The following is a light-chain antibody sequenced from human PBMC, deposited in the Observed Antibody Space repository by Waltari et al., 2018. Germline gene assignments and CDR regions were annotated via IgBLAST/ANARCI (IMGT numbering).Light chain of an antibody. CDR3: CSYAGSNSWV. CDR1: NSNVGGSNY. V-gene: IGLV2-11*01. Sequence: QSALTQPRSVSGSPGTPVHISCTGTNSNVGGSNYGPWYQHHPGKAPKLMIYDVSKRPSGVPDRFSGSKSGNTASLTISGLQAEDEADYYCCSYAGSNSWVFGGGTKLTVL. CDR2: DVS. J-gene: IGLJ3*02.